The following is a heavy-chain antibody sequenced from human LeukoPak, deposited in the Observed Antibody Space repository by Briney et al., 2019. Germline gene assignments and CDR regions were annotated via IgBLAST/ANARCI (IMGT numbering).Heavy chain of an antibody. D-gene: IGHD1-26*01. Sequence: ASVKVSCKASGYTFTTYGINWVRQAPGQGLEWMGWISAYNGNTNYAQNLQGRVTMTTDTSTSTAYMELRSLRSDDTAVYFCARDQGGSYYWFDPWGQGTLVTVSS. CDR2: ISAYNGNT. CDR3: ARDQGGSYYWFDP. J-gene: IGHJ5*02. CDR1: GYTFTTYG. V-gene: IGHV1-18*01.